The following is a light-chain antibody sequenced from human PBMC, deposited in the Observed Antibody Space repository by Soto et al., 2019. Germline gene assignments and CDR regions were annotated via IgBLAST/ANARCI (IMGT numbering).Light chain of an antibody. CDR2: SNN. CDR3: AAWADSLNGLV. V-gene: IGLV1-44*01. J-gene: IGLJ2*01. CDR1: SSNIGSNT. Sequence: QSVLTQPPSASGTPGQRVTISCSGSSSNIGSNTVNWYQQLPGTAPKVLIYSNNQRPSGVPDRISGSKSGTSASLAISGLQSEDEADYYCAAWADSLNGLVFGGGTKLTVL.